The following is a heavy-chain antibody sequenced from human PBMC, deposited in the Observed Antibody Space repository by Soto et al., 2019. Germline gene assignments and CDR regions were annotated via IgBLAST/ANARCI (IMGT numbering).Heavy chain of an antibody. D-gene: IGHD2-2*01. V-gene: IGHV3-30-3*01. Sequence: PGGSLRLSCAASGFTFSSYAMHWVRQAPGKGLEWVAVISYDGSNKYYADSVKGRFTISRDNSKNTLYLQMNSLRAEDTAVYYCARDRESIVVVPGPFDIWGQGTMVTVSS. CDR3: ARDRESIVVVPGPFDI. J-gene: IGHJ3*02. CDR2: ISYDGSNK. CDR1: GFTFSSYA.